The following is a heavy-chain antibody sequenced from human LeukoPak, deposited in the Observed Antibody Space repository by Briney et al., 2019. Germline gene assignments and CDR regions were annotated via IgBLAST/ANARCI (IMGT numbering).Heavy chain of an antibody. CDR1: GYSISSGYY. CDR3: ARDLQYQLLHAFDI. D-gene: IGHD2-2*01. V-gene: IGHV4-38-2*02. CDR2: IYNSGST. Sequence: PSETLSLTCTVSGYSISSGYYWGWSRQPRGKGVEWIGSIYNSGSTYYNQSLKRRVTISGDTSKKKFSLKLSSVTAADTAVYYCARDLQYQLLHAFDIWGQGTMVTVSS. J-gene: IGHJ3*02.